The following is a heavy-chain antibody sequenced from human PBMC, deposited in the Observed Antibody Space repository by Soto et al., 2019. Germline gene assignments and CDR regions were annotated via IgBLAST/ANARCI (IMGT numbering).Heavy chain of an antibody. D-gene: IGHD6-19*01. CDR3: ARDAYTSGWNVIDY. CDR2: ISYDGSNN. V-gene: IGHV3-30-3*01. J-gene: IGHJ4*02. CDR1: GFTFSSYA. Sequence: QVQLVESGGGVVQPGRSLRLSCAASGFTFSSYAMHWVRQAPGKGLEWVAVISYDGSNNYYADSVKGRFTISRDNSKNTLYLQMNSLRPEDTAVYNCARDAYTSGWNVIDYWGQGTLVTVSS.